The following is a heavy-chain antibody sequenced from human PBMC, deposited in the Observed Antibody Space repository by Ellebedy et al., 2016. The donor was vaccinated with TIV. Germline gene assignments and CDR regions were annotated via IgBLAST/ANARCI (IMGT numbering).Heavy chain of an antibody. CDR3: TRAGNYRHDY. CDR2: ITSSGDRT. V-gene: IGHV3-23*01. J-gene: IGHJ4*02. D-gene: IGHD1-7*01. Sequence: GGSLRLXXATSGFTFSSYAMTWVRQAPGKGLEWVSSITSSGDRTNYADSVKGRFTISRDNAKNTLYLQINSLRAEDTAVYYCTRAGNYRHDYWGLGTLVTVSS. CDR1: GFTFSSYA.